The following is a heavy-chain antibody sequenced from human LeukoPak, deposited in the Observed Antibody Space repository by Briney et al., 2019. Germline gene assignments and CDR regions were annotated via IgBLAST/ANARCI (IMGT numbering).Heavy chain of an antibody. Sequence: GGSLRLSCAASGFTFSTHSMNWVRQAPGKGLEWVSSISSSSSYINYADSVKGRFTISRDNTRNVLYLQMNSLRAEDTAVYYCAKDPLQWLVRGVYYFDCWGQGTLVTVSS. D-gene: IGHD6-19*01. CDR2: ISSSSSYI. V-gene: IGHV3-21*01. J-gene: IGHJ4*02. CDR3: AKDPLQWLVRGVYYFDC. CDR1: GFTFSTHS.